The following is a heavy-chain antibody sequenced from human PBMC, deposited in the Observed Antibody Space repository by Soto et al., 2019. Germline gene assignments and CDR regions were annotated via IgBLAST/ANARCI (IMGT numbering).Heavy chain of an antibody. CDR3: AELGGNTPNFDY. V-gene: IGHV1-69*13. Sequence: SVKVSCKASGYTFTSYAISWVRQAPGQGLEWMGGIIPIFGTANYAQKFQGRVTITADESTSTAYMELSSLRSEDTAVYYCAELGGNTPNFDYWGQGTLVTGSS. J-gene: IGHJ4*02. CDR2: IIPIFGTA. D-gene: IGHD2-15*01. CDR1: GYTFTSYA.